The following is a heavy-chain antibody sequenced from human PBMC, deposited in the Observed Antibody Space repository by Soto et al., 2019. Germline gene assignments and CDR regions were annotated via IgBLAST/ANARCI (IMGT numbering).Heavy chain of an antibody. Sequence: PGGSLRLSCAASGFAFSNYAMSWVRQSPGKGLEWISSLTGGGDNTHYAESVKGRFTISRDNSKSTLYLQMNSLRAEDTAVYYCARAGSYGPFDYWGQGTLVTVSS. J-gene: IGHJ4*02. CDR3: ARAGSYGPFDY. CDR1: GFAFSNYA. V-gene: IGHV3-23*01. D-gene: IGHD5-18*01. CDR2: LTGGGDNT.